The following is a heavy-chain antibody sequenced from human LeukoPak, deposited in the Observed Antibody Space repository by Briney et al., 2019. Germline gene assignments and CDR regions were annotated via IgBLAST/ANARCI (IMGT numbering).Heavy chain of an antibody. D-gene: IGHD2-2*01. V-gene: IGHV3-15*01. CDR3: TTGLTGDIVVVPAAMTGAFDI. J-gene: IGHJ3*02. Sequence: GGSLRLSCAASGFTFSNAWMSWVRQAPGKGLEWVGRIKSKANGGTTDYAAPLKGRFTISRDDSKNTLYLQMNSLKTEDTAVYYCTTGLTGDIVVVPAAMTGAFDIWGQGTMVTVSS. CDR1: GFTFSNAW. CDR2: IKSKANGGTT.